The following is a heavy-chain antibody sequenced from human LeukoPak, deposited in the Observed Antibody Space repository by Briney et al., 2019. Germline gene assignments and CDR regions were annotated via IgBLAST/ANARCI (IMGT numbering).Heavy chain of an antibody. Sequence: GGSLRLSCAASGFTFRSYWMSWVRQAPGKGLEWVANINQDGSEKYYVDSVKGRFTISRDNAKKSLYLQMNSLRADDTVVYYCARDGGPFDSWGQGTLVTVSS. CDR3: ARDGGPFDS. J-gene: IGHJ4*02. CDR2: INQDGSEK. CDR1: GFTFRSYW. V-gene: IGHV3-7*01. D-gene: IGHD3-16*01.